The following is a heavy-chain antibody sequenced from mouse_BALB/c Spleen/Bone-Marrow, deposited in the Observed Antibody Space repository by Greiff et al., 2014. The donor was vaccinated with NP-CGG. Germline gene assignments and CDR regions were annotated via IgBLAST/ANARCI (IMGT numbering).Heavy chain of an antibody. CDR3: ARNHRGYYFDY. D-gene: IGHD3-1*01. CDR2: IWTGGST. Sequence: QVQLKESGPGLGQPSQSLSITCTVSGFSLTTYGVHWVRQSPGKGLEWLGVIWTGGSTDYNAAFISRLSISKDNSKSQVFFEMNSLQANDTAIYYCARNHRGYYFDYWGQGTTLTVSS. V-gene: IGHV2-2*02. CDR1: GFSLTTYG. J-gene: IGHJ2*01.